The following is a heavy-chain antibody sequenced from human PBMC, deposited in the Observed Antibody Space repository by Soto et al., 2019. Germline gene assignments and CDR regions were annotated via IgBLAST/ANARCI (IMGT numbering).Heavy chain of an antibody. CDR2: IYSGGST. Sequence: GGSLRLSCAASGFTVSSNYMSWVRQAPGKGLEWVSVIYSGGSTYYADSVKGRFTISRDNSKNTLYLQMNSLRAEDTAVYYCARDQEEIDAFDIWGQGTMVTVSS. J-gene: IGHJ3*02. CDR1: GFTVSSNY. V-gene: IGHV3-53*01. CDR3: ARDQEEIDAFDI.